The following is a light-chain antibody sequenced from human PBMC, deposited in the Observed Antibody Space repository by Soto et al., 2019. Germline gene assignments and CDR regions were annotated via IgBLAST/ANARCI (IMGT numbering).Light chain of an antibody. J-gene: IGLJ2*01. CDR2: EVS. V-gene: IGLV2-8*01. CDR1: SSDVGGYNY. Sequence: ALTQPPSASGSPGQSVTISCTGTSSDVGGYNYVSWYQQHPGKAPKLMIYEVSKRPSGVPDRFSGSKSGNTASLTVSGLQAEDEADYYCSSYAGSNNYVLFGGGTQLTVL. CDR3: SSYAGSNNYVL.